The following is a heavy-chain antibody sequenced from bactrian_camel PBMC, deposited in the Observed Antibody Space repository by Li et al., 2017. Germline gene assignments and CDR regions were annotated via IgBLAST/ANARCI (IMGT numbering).Heavy chain of an antibody. CDR2: MSTNGFT. Sequence: HVQLVESGGGSVQAGGSLTLSCAASGNIFSKCGMEWYRQVPGKEREWVSSMSTNGFTNYVNSVKGRFTIFADTAKNTVFLQMNSLKPDDTGVYYCAADHYTDLEDTELCWGQGTQVTVSS. J-gene: IGHJ4*01. V-gene: IGHV3S53*01. CDR1: GNIFSKCG. CDR3: AADHYTDLEDTELC. D-gene: IGHD4*01.